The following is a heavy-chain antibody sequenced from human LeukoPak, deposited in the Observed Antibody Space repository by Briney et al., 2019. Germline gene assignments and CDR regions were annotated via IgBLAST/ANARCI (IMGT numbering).Heavy chain of an antibody. CDR1: GGSISGNSYY. J-gene: IGHJ4*02. Sequence: SETLSLTCTVSGGSISGNSYYWGWIRQPPGKGLEWIGSIYYSGSTYYNPSLKSRVTISVDTSKNQFSLKLSSVTAADTAVYYCARLDEGYCSSTSCRYFDYWGQGTLVTVSS. D-gene: IGHD2-2*01. V-gene: IGHV4-39*01. CDR3: ARLDEGYCSSTSCRYFDY. CDR2: IYYSGST.